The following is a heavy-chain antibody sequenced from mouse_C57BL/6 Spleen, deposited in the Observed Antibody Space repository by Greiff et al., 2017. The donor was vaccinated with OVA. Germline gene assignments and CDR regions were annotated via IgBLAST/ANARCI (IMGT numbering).Heavy chain of an antibody. CDR3: VRDYYYAMDY. Sequence: EVKLMESGPGLVKPSQSLSLTCSVTGYSITSGYYWNWIRQFPGNKLEWMGYISYDGSNNYNPSLKNRISITRDTSKNQFFLKLNSVTTEDTATYYCVRDYYYAMDYWGQGTSVTVSS. CDR1: GYSITSGYY. CDR2: ISYDGSN. J-gene: IGHJ4*01. V-gene: IGHV3-6*01.